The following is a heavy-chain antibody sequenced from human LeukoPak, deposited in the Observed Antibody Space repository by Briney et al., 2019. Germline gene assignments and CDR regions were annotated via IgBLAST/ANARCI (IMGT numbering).Heavy chain of an antibody. CDR2: IYYSGST. Sequence: SETLSLTCTVSGGSISSYYWSWIRQPPGKGLEWIGYIYYSGSTNYNPSLKSRVTISVDTSKNQFSLKLSSVTAADTAVYYCARSFYYYDSSGYHDAFDIRGQGTMVTVSS. V-gene: IGHV4-59*01. CDR1: GGSISSYY. J-gene: IGHJ3*02. CDR3: ARSFYYYDSSGYHDAFDI. D-gene: IGHD3-22*01.